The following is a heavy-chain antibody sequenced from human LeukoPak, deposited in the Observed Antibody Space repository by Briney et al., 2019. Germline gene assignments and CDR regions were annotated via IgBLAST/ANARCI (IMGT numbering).Heavy chain of an antibody. V-gene: IGHV3-11*06. CDR1: GFTFSDYY. J-gene: IGHJ4*02. Sequence: GGSLRLSCAASGFTFSDYYMSWIRQAPGKGLEWVSYISSSSSYTNYADSVKGRFTISGDNAKNSLYLQMNSLRAEDTAVYYCAREAGYGLHIDYWGQGTLVTVSS. CDR2: ISSSSSYT. D-gene: IGHD2-15*01. CDR3: AREAGYGLHIDY.